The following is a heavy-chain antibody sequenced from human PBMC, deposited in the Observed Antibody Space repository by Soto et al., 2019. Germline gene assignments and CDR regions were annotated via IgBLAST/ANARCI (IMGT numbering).Heavy chain of an antibody. CDR1: GFTFSSYS. Sequence: GGSLRLSCAASGFTFSSYSMNWVRQAPGKGLEWVSYISSSSSTIYYADSVKGRFTISRDNAKNSLYLQMNSLRAEDTAVYYCASRDGYCSGGSCSTPSWGQGTLVTVSS. J-gene: IGHJ4*02. CDR3: ASRDGYCSGGSCSTPS. V-gene: IGHV3-48*01. CDR2: ISSSSSTI. D-gene: IGHD2-15*01.